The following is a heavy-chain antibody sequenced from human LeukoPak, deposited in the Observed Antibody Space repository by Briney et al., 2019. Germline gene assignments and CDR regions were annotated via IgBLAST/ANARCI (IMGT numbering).Heavy chain of an antibody. D-gene: IGHD5-24*01. CDR1: GGSFSGYY. Sequence: PSETLSLTCAVYGGSFSGYYWSWIRQPPGKGLEWIGEINHSGSTNYNPSLKSRVTISVDTSKNQFSLKLSSVTAADTAVYYCARDLELAEIDYWGQGTLVTVSS. V-gene: IGHV4-34*01. CDR3: ARDLELAEIDY. J-gene: IGHJ4*02. CDR2: INHSGST.